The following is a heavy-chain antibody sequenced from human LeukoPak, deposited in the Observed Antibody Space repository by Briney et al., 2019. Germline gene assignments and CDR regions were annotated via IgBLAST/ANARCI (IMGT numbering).Heavy chain of an antibody. V-gene: IGHV4-34*01. CDR1: GGSFSGSY. CDR2: INHSGST. J-gene: IGHJ5*02. CDR3: ARRKNTAIAMVRGVRGGLNWFDP. D-gene: IGHD3-10*01. Sequence: SETLSLTCAVYGGSFSGSYWSWIRQPPGKGLEWIGEINHSGSTNYNPSLKSRVTISVDTSKNQFSLKLSSVTAADTAVYYCARRKNTAIAMVRGVRGGLNWFDPWGQGTLVTVSS.